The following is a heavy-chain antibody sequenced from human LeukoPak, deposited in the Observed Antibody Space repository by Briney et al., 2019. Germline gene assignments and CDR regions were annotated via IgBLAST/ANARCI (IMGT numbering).Heavy chain of an antibody. CDR2: TYYSSKWYN. Sequence: QTLSLTCAISGDSVSSDSSAWNWFRQSPSRGLEWLGRTYYSSKWYNAYAVSVKSRITINPRTSKNQFTLQMNSVIPEDTAVYYCARRRYYRYSGYFDYWGQGTPVTVSS. CDR1: GDSVSSDSSA. CDR3: ARRRYYRYSGYFDY. D-gene: IGHD3-22*01. V-gene: IGHV6-1*01. J-gene: IGHJ4*02.